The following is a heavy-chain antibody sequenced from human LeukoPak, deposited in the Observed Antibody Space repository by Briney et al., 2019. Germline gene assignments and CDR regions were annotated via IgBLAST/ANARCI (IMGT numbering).Heavy chain of an antibody. CDR3: ARDPLNYYGSGKDSSTHPFDY. D-gene: IGHD3-10*01. CDR1: GYTFTSYY. J-gene: IGHJ4*02. V-gene: IGHV1-46*01. Sequence: ASVKVSCKASGYTFTSYYMHWVRQAPGQGLEWMGIINPSGGSTSYAQKFQGRVTMTRDMSTSTVYMELSSLRSEDTAVYYCARDPLNYYGSGKDSSTHPFDYWGQGTLVTVSS. CDR2: INPSGGST.